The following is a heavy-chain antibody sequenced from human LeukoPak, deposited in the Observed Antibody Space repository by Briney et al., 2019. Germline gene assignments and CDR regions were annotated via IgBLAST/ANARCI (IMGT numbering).Heavy chain of an antibody. CDR3: ARSSRELGGYAPWELMPPFDY. D-gene: IGHD1-7*01. J-gene: IGHJ4*02. CDR2: IKQDGSET. Sequence: GGSLRLSCVASGFPFSNYWMTWVRQTPGKGLEWVANIKQDGSETHYVDSVKGRFTISRDNAKNSLYLQMNSLRAEDTAVYYCARSSRELGGYAPWELMPPFDYWGQGTLVTVSS. V-gene: IGHV3-7*01. CDR1: GFPFSNYW.